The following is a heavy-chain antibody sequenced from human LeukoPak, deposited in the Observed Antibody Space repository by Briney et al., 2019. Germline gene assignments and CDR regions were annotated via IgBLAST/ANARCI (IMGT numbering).Heavy chain of an antibody. V-gene: IGHV3-30*04. CDR1: GFTFSSYA. Sequence: GGSLRLSCAASGFTFSSYAMSWVRQAPGKGLEWVAVISYDGSNKYYADSVKGRFTISRDNSKNTLYLQMNSLRAEDTAVYYCARDFTNNLAYCGGDCYFNWGQGTLVTVSS. CDR3: ARDFTNNLAYCGGDCYFN. J-gene: IGHJ4*02. D-gene: IGHD2-21*02. CDR2: ISYDGSNK.